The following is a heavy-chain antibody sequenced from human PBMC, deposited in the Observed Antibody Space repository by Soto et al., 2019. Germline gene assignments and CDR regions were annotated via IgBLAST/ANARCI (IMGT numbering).Heavy chain of an antibody. J-gene: IGHJ6*02. CDR3: AREDYYDSSGYLPVRYYFGMDV. V-gene: IGHV1-2*02. CDR1: GYTFTGHY. Sequence: ASVKVSCKASGYTFTGHYIHWVRQAPEQGPEWMGEIGPESGATRYAQRFQGRVTMTTDTSTSTAYMELRSLKSDDTAVYYCAREDYYDSSGYLPVRYYFGMDVWGQGTTVTVSS. D-gene: IGHD3-22*01. CDR2: IGPESGAT.